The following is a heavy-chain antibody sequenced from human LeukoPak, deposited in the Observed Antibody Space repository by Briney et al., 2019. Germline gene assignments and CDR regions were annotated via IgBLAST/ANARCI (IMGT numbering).Heavy chain of an antibody. CDR1: GGSFSGYY. D-gene: IGHD1-26*01. Sequence: SETLSLTCAVYGGSFSGYYWSWIRQPPGKGLEWIGEINHSGSTNYNPSLKSRVTISVDTSKNQFPLTLTSVTAADTAMYYCTRESGPYCPFGYWGQGTLVVVPS. CDR3: TRESGPYCPFGY. V-gene: IGHV4-34*01. J-gene: IGHJ4*02. CDR2: INHSGST.